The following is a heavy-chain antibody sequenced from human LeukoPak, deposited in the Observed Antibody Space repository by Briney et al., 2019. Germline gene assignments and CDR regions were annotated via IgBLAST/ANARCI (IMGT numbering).Heavy chain of an antibody. CDR1: GGSISSHY. J-gene: IGHJ3*02. CDR2: IYTSGST. D-gene: IGHD1-1*01. Sequence: PSETLSLTCTVSGGSISSHYWSWIRQPPGKGLEWIGYIYTSGSTNYNPSLKSRVTISVDTSKNQFSLKLSSVTAADTAVYYCARRRTGTDGSDAFDIWGQGTMVTVSS. V-gene: IGHV4-4*09. CDR3: ARRRTGTDGSDAFDI.